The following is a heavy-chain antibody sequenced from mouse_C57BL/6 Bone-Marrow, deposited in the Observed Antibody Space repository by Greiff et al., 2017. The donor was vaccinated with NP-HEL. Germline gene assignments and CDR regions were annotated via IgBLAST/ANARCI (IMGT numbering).Heavy chain of an antibody. V-gene: IGHV1-55*01. D-gene: IGHD1-1*01. J-gene: IGHJ2*01. CDR1: GYTFTSYW. CDR2: IYPGSGST. Sequence: QVHVKQPGAELVKPRASVKMSCKASGYTFTSYWITWVKQRPGQGLEWIGDIYPGSGSTNYNEKFKSKATLTVDTSSSTAYMQLSSLTSEDSAVYYCARDYYYFDYWGQGTTLTVSS. CDR3: ARDYYYFDY.